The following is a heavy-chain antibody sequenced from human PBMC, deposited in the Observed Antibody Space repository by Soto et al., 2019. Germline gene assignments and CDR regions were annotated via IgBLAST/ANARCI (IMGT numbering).Heavy chain of an antibody. J-gene: IGHJ6*02. V-gene: IGHV4-34*01. Sequence: PSETLSLTCAVYGGSFSGYNWCWSRQPHGTGLEWIGESNHNHGTNYNPSLKSRVTISVDTSKTQISLKLGSVTAADTAVYYCGLCGSLNTYYYYGVDAWGPGTTVTVSS. D-gene: IGHD1-26*01. CDR3: GLCGSLNTYYYYGVDA. CDR1: GGSFSGYN. CDR2: SNHNHGT.